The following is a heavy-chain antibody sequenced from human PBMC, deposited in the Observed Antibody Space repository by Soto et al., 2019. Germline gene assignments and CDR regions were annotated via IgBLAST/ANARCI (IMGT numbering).Heavy chain of an antibody. J-gene: IGHJ4*02. V-gene: IGHV4-30-2*01. Sequence: QLQLQESGSGLVKPSQTLSLTCAVSGGSISSGGYSWSWIRQPPGKGLEWIGYIYHSGSTYYNPFLKSRVTISVDRSKNQFSPKLSSLTAADKGVYYFARGMTNVTTIGHWGQGTLVPVSS. CDR1: GGSISSGGYS. CDR2: IYHSGST. CDR3: ARGMTNVTTIGH. D-gene: IGHD4-4*01.